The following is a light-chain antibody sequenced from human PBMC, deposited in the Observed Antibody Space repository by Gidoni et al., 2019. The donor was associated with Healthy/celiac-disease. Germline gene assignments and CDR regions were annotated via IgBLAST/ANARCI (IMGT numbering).Light chain of an antibody. J-gene: IGKJ3*01. CDR3: QQSESTLSFT. CDR2: AAS. V-gene: IGKV1-39*01. Sequence: IQMTQSPSSLSASVGDRVTLTCRPSQSISSYLNWYPQKPGKAPKLLIYAASSLQSVVPSRFXGSGXXXDFTITISSXQPEDFATYYSQQSESTLSFTFGRGTKVDIK. CDR1: QSISSY.